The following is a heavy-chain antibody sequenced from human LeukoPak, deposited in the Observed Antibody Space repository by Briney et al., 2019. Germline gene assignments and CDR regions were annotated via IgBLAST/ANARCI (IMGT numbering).Heavy chain of an antibody. CDR2: INPNSGGT. Sequence: ASVKVSCKASGYTFTGYYMHWVRQAPGQGLEWMGWINPNSGGTNYAQKFQGRVTMTRDTSISTAYMELSRLRSDDTAVYYCARDAAYVESIAAAGLDYWGQGTLVTVSS. J-gene: IGHJ4*02. CDR1: GYTFTGYY. V-gene: IGHV1-2*02. D-gene: IGHD6-13*01. CDR3: ARDAAYVESIAAAGLDY.